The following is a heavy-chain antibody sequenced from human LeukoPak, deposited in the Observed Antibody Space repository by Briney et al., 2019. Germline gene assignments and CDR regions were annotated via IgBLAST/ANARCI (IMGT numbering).Heavy chain of an antibody. D-gene: IGHD3-22*01. Sequence: GGSLRPSCAASGFTFSSYAMSWVRQAPGKGLEWVSAISGSGGSTYYADSVKGRFTISRDNSKNTLYLQMNSLRAEDTAVYYCAKDYYDSSGYYHLKYGMDVWGQGTTVTVSS. V-gene: IGHV3-23*01. CDR3: AKDYYDSSGYYHLKYGMDV. CDR1: GFTFSSYA. CDR2: ISGSGGST. J-gene: IGHJ6*02.